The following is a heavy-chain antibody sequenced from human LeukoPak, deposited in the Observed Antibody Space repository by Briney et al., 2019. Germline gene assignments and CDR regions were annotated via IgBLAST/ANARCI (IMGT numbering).Heavy chain of an antibody. J-gene: IGHJ4*02. Sequence: ASVKVSCKASGYTFTIYGISWVRQAPGQGRERMAWISAYNGNTNYTQKVQGRVTITTHTSTSTAYMELRSLRSDDTAVYYCARDYGSGSYSDYWGQGTLVTVSS. CDR1: GYTFTIYG. CDR2: ISAYNGNT. D-gene: IGHD3-10*01. V-gene: IGHV1-18*01. CDR3: ARDYGSGSYSDY.